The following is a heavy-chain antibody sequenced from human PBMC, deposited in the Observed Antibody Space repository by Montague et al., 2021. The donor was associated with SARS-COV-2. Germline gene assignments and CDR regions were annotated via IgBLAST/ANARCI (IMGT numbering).Heavy chain of an antibody. V-gene: IGHV4-30-2*01. Sequence: TLSLTCAVSGGSISSGGYSWSWIRQPPGKGLEWIGYMYHSGSTYYKLSLKSRVTISVDRSKNQVSLKLTPVTAADTAVYYCARGKSYYDILTGYYRVSWFDPWGQGTLVTVSS. D-gene: IGHD3-9*01. CDR1: GGSISSGGYS. CDR2: MYHSGST. J-gene: IGHJ5*02. CDR3: ARGKSYYDILTGYYRVSWFDP.